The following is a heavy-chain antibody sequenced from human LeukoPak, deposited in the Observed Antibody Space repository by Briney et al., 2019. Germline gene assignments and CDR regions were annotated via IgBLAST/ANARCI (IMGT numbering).Heavy chain of an antibody. V-gene: IGHV4-30-4*01. Sequence: SQTLSLICTVSGGSISSGDYYWSWIRQPPGKGLEWIGYIYYSGSTYYNPSLKSRVTISVDTSKNQFSLKLSSVTAADTAVYYCARGVYGSGRHDAFDIWGQGTMVTVSS. J-gene: IGHJ3*02. CDR1: GGSISSGDYY. CDR2: IYYSGST. D-gene: IGHD3-10*01. CDR3: ARGVYGSGRHDAFDI.